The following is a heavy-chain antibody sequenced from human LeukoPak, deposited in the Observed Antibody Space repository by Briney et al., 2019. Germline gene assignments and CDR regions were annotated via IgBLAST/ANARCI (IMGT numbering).Heavy chain of an antibody. CDR2: ITYDGSNK. CDR1: GFTFSSYS. J-gene: IGHJ4*02. V-gene: IGHV3-30*01. CDR3: AGEPPAAMSGSLDY. Sequence: GGSLRLSCATSGFTFSSYSLHWVRQAPGKGLEWVAIITYDGSNKYYADSVKGRFTISRDNSQNTLYLQMNSLRTEDTAVYYCAGEPPAAMSGSLDYWGQGTLVTVSS. D-gene: IGHD2-2*01.